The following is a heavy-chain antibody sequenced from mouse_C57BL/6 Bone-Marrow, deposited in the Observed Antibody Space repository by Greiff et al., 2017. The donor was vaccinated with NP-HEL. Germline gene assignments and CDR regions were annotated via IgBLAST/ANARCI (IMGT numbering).Heavy chain of an antibody. CDR3: ARSDGISYEDFDD. CDR2: IDPNSGDT. D-gene: IGHD1-1*01. J-gene: IGHJ2*01. CDR1: GYTFTNYC. Sequence: QVQLQQPGAELVKPGASVKLSCKASGYTFTNYCMHWVKQRPGRGLEWIGRIDPNSGDTKYNEKFKSKATLTVDKPSSPAYMQLSSLTSEDSAVYYCARSDGISYEDFDDWGKGTTVTVSS. V-gene: IGHV1-72*01.